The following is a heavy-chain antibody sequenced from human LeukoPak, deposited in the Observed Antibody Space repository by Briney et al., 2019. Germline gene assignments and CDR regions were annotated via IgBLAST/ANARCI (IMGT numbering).Heavy chain of an antibody. CDR3: ARGGVYSSGSYYLYYFDY. V-gene: IGHV3-30-3*01. J-gene: IGHJ4*02. Sequence: GGSLRLSCVASGFTFSSYAMHWVRQAPGKGLEWVALISYYGSNKYYADSVKGRFTISRDNSKNTLYLQMNSLRAEDTAVYYCARGGVYSSGSYYLYYFDYWGQGTLVTVSS. CDR1: GFTFSSYA. D-gene: IGHD6-19*01. CDR2: ISYYGSNK.